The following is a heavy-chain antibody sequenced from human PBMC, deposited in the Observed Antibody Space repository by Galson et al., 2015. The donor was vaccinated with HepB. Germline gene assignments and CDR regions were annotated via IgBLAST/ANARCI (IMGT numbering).Heavy chain of an antibody. J-gene: IGHJ4*02. CDR3: VDTRDYRFDY. CDR1: AFTVNSNH. V-gene: IGHV3-66*01. Sequence: SLRLSCAASAFTVNSNHISWVRQAPGKGLEWVSILYSGGNTFYAGSVKGRFTTFRDNSRNTVYLQMNSLRDEDSAMYYCVDTRDYRFDYWGQGTLVAVSS. CDR2: LYSGGNT. D-gene: IGHD4-17*01.